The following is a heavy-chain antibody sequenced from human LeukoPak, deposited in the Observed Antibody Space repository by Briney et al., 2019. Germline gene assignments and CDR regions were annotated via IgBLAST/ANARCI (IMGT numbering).Heavy chain of an antibody. V-gene: IGHV3-9*02. Sequence: GGSLRLSCAASGFTSDDYAMHWVRQAPGKGLEWVSGISWNSGSIGYADSVKGRFTISRDNAKNSLYLQMNSLRAEDTALYYCAKDIYYDSSGDFDYWGQGTLVTVSS. J-gene: IGHJ4*02. CDR3: AKDIYYDSSGDFDY. D-gene: IGHD3-22*01. CDR1: GFTSDDYA. CDR2: ISWNSGSI.